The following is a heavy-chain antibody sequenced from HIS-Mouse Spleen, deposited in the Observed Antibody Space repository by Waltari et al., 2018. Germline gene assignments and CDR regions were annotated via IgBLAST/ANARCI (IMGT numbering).Heavy chain of an antibody. CDR2: IYYSGST. CDR3: ARLAIFGVVIMVGPHAFDI. J-gene: IGHJ3*02. D-gene: IGHD3-3*01. Sequence: QVQLQESGPGLVKPSETLSLTCTVSGGSISSYYWSCTRQPPGKGLEWIGYIYYSGSTNYNPSLKSRVTISVDTSKNQFSLKLSSVTAADTAVYYCARLAIFGVVIMVGPHAFDIWGQGTMVTVSS. CDR1: GGSISSYY. V-gene: IGHV4-59*08.